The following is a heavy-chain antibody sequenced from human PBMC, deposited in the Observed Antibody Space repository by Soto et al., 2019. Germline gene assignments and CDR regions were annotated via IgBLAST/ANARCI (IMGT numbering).Heavy chain of an antibody. CDR2: IIPIFGTA. CDR3: AERYTTPDAFDI. Sequence: QVQLVQSGAEVKKPGSSVKVSCKASGGTFSSYAISWVRQAPGQGLEWMGGIIPIFGTANYAQKFQGRVXIXAAXSTSTAYMELSSLRSEDTAVYYCAERYTTPDAFDIWGQGTMVTVSS. CDR1: GGTFSSYA. D-gene: IGHD5-18*01. V-gene: IGHV1-69*12. J-gene: IGHJ3*02.